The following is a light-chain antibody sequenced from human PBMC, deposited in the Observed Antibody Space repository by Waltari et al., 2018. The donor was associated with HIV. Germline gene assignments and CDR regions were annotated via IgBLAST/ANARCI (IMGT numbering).Light chain of an antibody. CDR3: QQCYSTPYT. CDR1: QSVLSSSNNKNY. J-gene: IGKJ2*01. V-gene: IGKV4-1*01. Sequence: DIVMTQSQDSLAVSLGERATLNCKPSQSVLSSSNNKNYLTWYQQKPGQPPKLLLFWASTRQSGVPDRVSGSGSGADFTLTISSLQAEDVAVYYCQQCYSTPYTFGQGTKLEIK. CDR2: WAS.